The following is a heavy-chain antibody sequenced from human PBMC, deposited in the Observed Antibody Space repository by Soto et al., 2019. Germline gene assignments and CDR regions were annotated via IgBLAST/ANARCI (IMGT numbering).Heavy chain of an antibody. V-gene: IGHV4-61*03. J-gene: IGHJ5*02. CDR1: GGSVSSPTYY. CDR2: MYYSGST. Sequence: QVQLQESGPGLVKPSETLSLTCTVSGGSVSSPTYYWSWIRQPPGKGLEWIEYMYYSGSTNYNPSHQSRVTISLDTAKNHFSLKLSYVTAADTAVCYCAGGRGHVNNWFDPCGQGTLVTGSS. D-gene: IGHD3-10*01. CDR3: AGGRGHVNNWFDP.